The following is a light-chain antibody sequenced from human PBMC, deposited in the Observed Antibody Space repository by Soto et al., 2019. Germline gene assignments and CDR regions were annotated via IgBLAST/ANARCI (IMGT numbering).Light chain of an antibody. CDR3: QSYDSSLSALYV. J-gene: IGLJ1*01. V-gene: IGLV1-40*01. CDR2: GNS. Sequence: QSVLTQPPSVSGAPGQRVTISCTGSSSNIGAGYDVHWYQQLPGTAPKLLIYGNSNRPSGVPDRFSGSKSGTSASLAITGLHAEDVADYYCQSYDSSLSALYVFGTGTKGTVL. CDR1: SSNIGAGYD.